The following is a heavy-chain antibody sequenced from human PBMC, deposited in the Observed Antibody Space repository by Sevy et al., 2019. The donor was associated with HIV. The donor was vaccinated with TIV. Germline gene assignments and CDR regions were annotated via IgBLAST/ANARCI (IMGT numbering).Heavy chain of an antibody. D-gene: IGHD2-15*01. CDR1: GFTFNTYA. J-gene: IGHJ6*01. Sequence: GGSLRLSCAASGFTFNTYAMNWVRQAPGKGLEWVSSVSGNGFDKYYADSVKGRFTISRDNYRNTVSLQMNSLRVDDAGLYYCVKGLETEEVAPATAPPYFHXYGXDXXXXGTTVTVSS. CDR2: VSGNGFDK. V-gene: IGHV3-23*01. CDR3: VKGLETEEVAPATAPPYFHXYGXDX.